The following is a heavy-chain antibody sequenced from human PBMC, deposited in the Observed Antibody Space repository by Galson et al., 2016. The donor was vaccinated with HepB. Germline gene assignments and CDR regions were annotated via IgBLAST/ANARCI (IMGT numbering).Heavy chain of an antibody. J-gene: IGHJ3*02. Sequence: PALVKPTQTLTLTCTFSGFSLSTSGVCVSWIRQPPGKALEWLARIDWDDDKYYSTSLKTRLTISKDTTKNQVVLKMTNMDPLDTAAYYCARILRVGGSWTRLDAFDIWGQGTMVTVSS. D-gene: IGHD6-13*01. V-gene: IGHV2-70*11. CDR3: ARILRVGGSWTRLDAFDI. CDR1: GFSLSTSGVC. CDR2: IDWDDDK.